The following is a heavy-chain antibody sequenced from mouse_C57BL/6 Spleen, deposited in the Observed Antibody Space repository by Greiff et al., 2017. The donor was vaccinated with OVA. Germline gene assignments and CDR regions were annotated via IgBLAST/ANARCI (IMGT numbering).Heavy chain of an antibody. CDR2: IDPSDSET. V-gene: IGHV1-52*01. CDR3: ARSLGYGYEKDY. J-gene: IGHJ2*01. D-gene: IGHD2-2*01. CDR1: GYTFTSYW. Sequence: QVQLQQPGAELVRPGSSVKLSCKASGYTFTSYWMHWVKQRPIQGLEWIGNIDPSDSETHYNQKFKDKATLTVDKSSSTAYMQLSSLTSEDSAVYYCARSLGYGYEKDYWGQGTTLTVSS.